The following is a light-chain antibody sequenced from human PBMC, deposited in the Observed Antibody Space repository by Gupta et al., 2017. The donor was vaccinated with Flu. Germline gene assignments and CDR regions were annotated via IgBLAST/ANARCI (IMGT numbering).Light chain of an antibody. J-gene: IGLJ3*02. CDR3: TSFTTSSTWV. CDR2: EVT. CDR1: SLDIGTYNY. V-gene: IGLV2-14*03. Sequence: QSGMNQPASVSGSPGQSITISCHGTSLDIGTYNYVSWYQQHPGKAPQLMIYEVTTRPSGVSDRFPGSKLGNTASLTISGLQGEDEAHYYCTSFTTSSTWVFGGWTKMTVL.